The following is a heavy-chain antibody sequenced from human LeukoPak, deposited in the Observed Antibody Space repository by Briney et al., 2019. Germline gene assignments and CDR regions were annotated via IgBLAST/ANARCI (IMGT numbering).Heavy chain of an antibody. V-gene: IGHV3-7*01. CDR2: IKQDGSEK. CDR3: ARDVDFDAFDI. CDR1: GFTFSSYE. Sequence: GGSLRLSCAASGFTFSSYEMNWVRQAPGKGLEWVANIKQDGSEKYYVDSVKGRFTISRDNAKNSLYLQMNSLRAEDTAVYYCARDVDFDAFDIWGQGTMVTVSS. D-gene: IGHD5-12*01. J-gene: IGHJ3*02.